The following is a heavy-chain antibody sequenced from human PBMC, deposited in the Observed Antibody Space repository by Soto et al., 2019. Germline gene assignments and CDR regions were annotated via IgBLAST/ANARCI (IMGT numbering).Heavy chain of an antibody. CDR3: AAGGGLPRYY. CDR1: GGSISSGGYS. Sequence: QLQLQESGSGLVKPSQTLSLTCAVSGGSISSGGYSWSWIRQPPGKGLEWIGYIYHSGSTYYNPSIKSRVTIAVDRSNNQFSLKLSSVTAADTAVYYCAAGGGLPRYYWGQGTLVTVSS. CDR2: IYHSGST. J-gene: IGHJ4*02. V-gene: IGHV4-30-2*01. D-gene: IGHD5-12*01.